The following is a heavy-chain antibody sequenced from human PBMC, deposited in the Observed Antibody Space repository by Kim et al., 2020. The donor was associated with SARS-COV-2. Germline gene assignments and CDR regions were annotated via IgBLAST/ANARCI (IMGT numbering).Heavy chain of an antibody. D-gene: IGHD3-10*01. Sequence: GGSLRLSCAASGFTFSSYAMSWVRQAPGKGLEWVSAISGSGGSTYYADSVKGRFTISRDNSKNTLYLQMNSLRAEDTAVYYCAKDRNYRGGEYYFDYWGQGTLVTVSS. CDR2: ISGSGGST. J-gene: IGHJ4*02. CDR1: GFTFSSYA. CDR3: AKDRNYRGGEYYFDY. V-gene: IGHV3-23*01.